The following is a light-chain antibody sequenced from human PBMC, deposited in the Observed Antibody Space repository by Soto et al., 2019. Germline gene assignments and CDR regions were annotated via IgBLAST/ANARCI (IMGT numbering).Light chain of an antibody. Sequence: EIVMTQSPATLSVSPGERATLSCRASQSVSSNLAWYQQKPGQAPRLLIYGASTRATGIPARFSGSGSGTEFTLTISSLQSEDFAVYYCQQYNNWPPLTFGGGTQV. V-gene: IGKV3-15*01. J-gene: IGKJ4*01. CDR1: QSVSSN. CDR3: QQYNNWPPLT. CDR2: GAS.